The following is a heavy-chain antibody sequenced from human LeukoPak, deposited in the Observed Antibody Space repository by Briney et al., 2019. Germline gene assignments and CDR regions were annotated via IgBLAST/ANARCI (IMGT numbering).Heavy chain of an antibody. Sequence: SETLSLTCTVSGYSISSGYYWGWIRQPPGKGLEGIGSFYHSGSTYYNPSLKSRVTISVDTSKNQCSLQLSSVTAADTAVYYCARDGVDDILTGYSQGDAFDIWGQGTMVTVSS. J-gene: IGHJ3*02. V-gene: IGHV4-38-2*02. CDR2: FYHSGST. CDR1: GYSISSGYY. D-gene: IGHD3-9*01. CDR3: ARDGVDDILTGYSQGDAFDI.